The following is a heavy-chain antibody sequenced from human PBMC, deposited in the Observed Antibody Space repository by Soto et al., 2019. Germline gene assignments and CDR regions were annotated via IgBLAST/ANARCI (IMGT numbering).Heavy chain of an antibody. CDR2: IIPIFGTA. Sequence: ASVKVSCKASGGTFSSYAISWVRQAPGQGLEWMGGIIPIFGTANYAQKFQGRVTITADESTSTAYMELSSLRSEDTGVYYCASRAGYYKRSLAYYYYYYGMDVWGQGTTVTVSS. J-gene: IGHJ6*02. V-gene: IGHV1-69*13. D-gene: IGHD3-9*01. CDR3: ASRAGYYKRSLAYYYYYYGMDV. CDR1: GGTFSSYA.